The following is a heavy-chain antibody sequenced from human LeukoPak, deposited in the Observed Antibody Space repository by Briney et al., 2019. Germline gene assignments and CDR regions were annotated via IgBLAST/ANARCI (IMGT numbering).Heavy chain of an antibody. Sequence: ASQTLSLTCTVSGGSISSGGYYWSWIRQHPGKGLEWIGYIYYSGSTYYNPSLKSRVTISVDTSKNQFSLKLSSVTAADTAVYYCARAPQGTVYGSSGYYSLYYFDYWGQGTLVTVSS. CDR2: IYYSGST. CDR3: ARAPQGTVYGSSGYYSLYYFDY. D-gene: IGHD3-22*01. CDR1: GGSISSGGYY. J-gene: IGHJ4*02. V-gene: IGHV4-31*03.